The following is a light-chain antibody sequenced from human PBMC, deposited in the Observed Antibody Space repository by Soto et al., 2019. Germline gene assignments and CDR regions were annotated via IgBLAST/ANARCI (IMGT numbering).Light chain of an antibody. V-gene: IGKV2D-29*02. CDR1: QSLLHITGETF. CDR3: MQSTQLPPT. CDR2: EVS. J-gene: IGKJ5*01. Sequence: DVEMTHRPLSLPVTPGQPASISCKSSQSLLHITGETFLFWYLQKPGQSPQLLIYEVSTRVSGVPDRFSGSGSGTDFTLEISRVETDDVGIYYCMQSTQLPPTFGQGTRLEIK.